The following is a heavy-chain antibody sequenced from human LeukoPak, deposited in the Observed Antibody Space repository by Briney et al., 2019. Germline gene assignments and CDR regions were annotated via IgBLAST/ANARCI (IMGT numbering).Heavy chain of an antibody. CDR3: AKSRYYDSSGYYVIFDY. V-gene: IGHV3-23*01. CDR1: GFTFSGFA. Sequence: GGSLRLSCVASGFTFSGFAMIWVRQAPGKGLQWVSAIIIPSSHTYYADSVRGRFSISRDNSKNTLYLQMNSLRAEDTAVYYCAKSRYYDSSGYYVIFDYWGQGTLVTVSS. J-gene: IGHJ4*02. D-gene: IGHD3-22*01. CDR2: IIIPSSHT.